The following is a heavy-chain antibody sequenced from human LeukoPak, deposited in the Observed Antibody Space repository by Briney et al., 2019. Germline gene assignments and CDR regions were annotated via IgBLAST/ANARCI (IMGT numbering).Heavy chain of an antibody. Sequence: GGSLTLSCAASGFTFSDFGMNWVCQFPGKGLEWVSSISSSSRYIYYSDSLKGRFTISRDNAKNSVYLQMSSLRAEDTAVYYCARAARGWLQRDLDYWGQGILVTVSS. J-gene: IGHJ4*02. CDR2: ISSSSRYI. V-gene: IGHV3-21*01. CDR1: GFTFSDFG. CDR3: ARAARGWLQRDLDY. D-gene: IGHD5-24*01.